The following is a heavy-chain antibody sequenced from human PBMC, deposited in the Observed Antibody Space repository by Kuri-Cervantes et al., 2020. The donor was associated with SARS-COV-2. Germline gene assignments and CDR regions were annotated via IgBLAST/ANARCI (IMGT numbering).Heavy chain of an antibody. CDR1: EFTFSSYT. Sequence: GGSLRLSCAASEFTFSSYTMHWVRQAPGKGLEWVAVISYDGSIKYYADSVKGRFTLSRDNAKNMLFLQMNSLRAEDTAVYYCVRDGDHWNFDYWGQGTLVTVSS. D-gene: IGHD1-1*01. CDR2: ISYDGSIK. V-gene: IGHV3-30*07. J-gene: IGHJ4*02. CDR3: VRDGDHWNFDY.